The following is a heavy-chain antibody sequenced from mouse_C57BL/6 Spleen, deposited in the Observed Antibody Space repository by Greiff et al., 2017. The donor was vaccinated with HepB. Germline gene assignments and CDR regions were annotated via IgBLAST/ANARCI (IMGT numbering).Heavy chain of an antibody. CDR3: TSGDYGSLYAMDY. CDR1: GYTFTSYW. J-gene: IGHJ4*01. D-gene: IGHD1-1*01. CDR2: IYPGNSDT. V-gene: IGHV1-5*01. Sequence: VQLKQSGTVLARPGASVKMSCKTSGYTFTSYWMHWVKQRPGQGLEWIGAIYPGNSDTSYNQKFKGKAKLTAVTSASTAYMELSSLTNEDSAVYYCTSGDYGSLYAMDYWGQGTSVTVSS.